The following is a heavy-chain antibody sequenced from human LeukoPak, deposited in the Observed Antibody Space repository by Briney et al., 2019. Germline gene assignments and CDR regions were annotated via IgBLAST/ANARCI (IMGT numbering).Heavy chain of an antibody. CDR1: GYSFTSYW. D-gene: IGHD3-22*01. J-gene: IGHJ3*02. Sequence: GESLKISCKGSGYSFTSYWIGWVRQMPGKGLEWMGIIYPGDSDTRYSPSFQGQVTISADKSISTAYLQWSSLKASDTAMYCCARREDSSGYFLDDAFDIWGQGTMVTVSS. V-gene: IGHV5-51*01. CDR2: IYPGDSDT. CDR3: ARREDSSGYFLDDAFDI.